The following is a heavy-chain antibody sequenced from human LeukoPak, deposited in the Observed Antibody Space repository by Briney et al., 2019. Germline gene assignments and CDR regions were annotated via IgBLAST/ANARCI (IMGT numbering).Heavy chain of an antibody. D-gene: IGHD5-12*01. V-gene: IGHV3-30*04. CDR2: ISYDGSNK. CDR1: GFTFSSYA. J-gene: IGHJ4*02. Sequence: PGGSLRLSCAASGFTFSSYAMHWVRQAPGKGLEWVAVISYDGSNKYYADSVKGRFTISRDNSKNTLYLQMNSLRAEDTAVYYCAKGHLVATIQGGFGYWGQGTLVTVSS. CDR3: AKGHLVATIQGGFGY.